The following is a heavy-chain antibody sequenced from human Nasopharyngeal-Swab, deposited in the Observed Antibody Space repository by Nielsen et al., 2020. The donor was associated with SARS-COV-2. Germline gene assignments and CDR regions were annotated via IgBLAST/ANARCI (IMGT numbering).Heavy chain of an antibody. CDR1: GFTFSSYW. CDR2: IKQDGSEK. Sequence: GESLKISCAASGFTFSSYWMSWVRQAPGKGLEWVANIKQDGSEKYYVDSVKGRFTISRDNVKNSLYLQMNSLRAEDTAVYYCARETYYDYVWGSYRADYYYGMDVWGQGTTVTVSS. D-gene: IGHD3-16*02. CDR3: ARETYYDYVWGSYRADYYYGMDV. J-gene: IGHJ6*02. V-gene: IGHV3-7*01.